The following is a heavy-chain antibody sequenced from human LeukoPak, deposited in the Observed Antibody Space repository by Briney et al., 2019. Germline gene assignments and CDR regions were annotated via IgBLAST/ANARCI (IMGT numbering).Heavy chain of an antibody. D-gene: IGHD4-17*01. CDR2: IYTSGST. CDR3: AGRDYGDPSFDY. CDR1: GGSISSYY. V-gene: IGHV4-4*07. Sequence: SETLSLTCTVSGGSISSYYLSWIRQPAGKGLEWIGRIYTSGSTNYNPSLKSRVTISVDKSKNQFSLKLSSVTAADTAVYYCAGRDYGDPSFDYWGQGTLVTVSS. J-gene: IGHJ4*02.